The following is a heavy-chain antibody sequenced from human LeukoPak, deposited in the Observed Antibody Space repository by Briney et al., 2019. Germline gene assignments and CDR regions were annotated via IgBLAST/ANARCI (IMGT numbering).Heavy chain of an antibody. D-gene: IGHD3-22*01. CDR2: ISWNSGSI. Sequence: GGSLRLSCAASGFTFDDYAMHWVRQAPGKGLEWVSGISWNSGSIGYADSVKGRFTISRDNAKNSLFLQMNSLRAEDTAMYYCARTGYDSSGYYSDYWGQGTLVTVSS. CDR3: ARTGYDSSGYYSDY. CDR1: GFTFDDYA. J-gene: IGHJ4*02. V-gene: IGHV3-9*01.